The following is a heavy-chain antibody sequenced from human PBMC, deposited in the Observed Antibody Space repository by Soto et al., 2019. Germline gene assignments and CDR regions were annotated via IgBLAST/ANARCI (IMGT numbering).Heavy chain of an antibody. Sequence: SLRLSCATSGFTFSSYEMNWVRQAPGKGLEWVSYISSSGSTIYYADSVKGRFTISRGNAKNSLYLQMDSLRAEDTAVYYCARDREAGSFFPYYYGMDVWGQGTTVTVSS. CDR1: GFTFSSYE. D-gene: IGHD6-13*01. J-gene: IGHJ6*02. CDR2: ISSSGSTI. V-gene: IGHV3-48*03. CDR3: ARDREAGSFFPYYYGMDV.